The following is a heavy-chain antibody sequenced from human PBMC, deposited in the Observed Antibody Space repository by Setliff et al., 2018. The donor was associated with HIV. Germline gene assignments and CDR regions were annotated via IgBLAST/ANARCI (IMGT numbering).Heavy chain of an antibody. V-gene: IGHV4-31*03. D-gene: IGHD4-17*01. CDR2: IYTTGNT. CDR3: AREYGDFPPDYYFNY. Sequence: KSSETLSLTCTVSGGSISSGGYYWSWIRQLPGKGLQWIGYIYTTGNTYYNPSLKSRVIISVDTSKNQFSLKLSSVTAADTAVYYCAREYGDFPPDYYFNYGGQGTLVTVS. CDR1: GGSISSGGYY. J-gene: IGHJ4*02.